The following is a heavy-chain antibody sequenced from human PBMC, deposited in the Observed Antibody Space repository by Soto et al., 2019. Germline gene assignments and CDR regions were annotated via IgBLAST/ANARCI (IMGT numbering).Heavy chain of an antibody. CDR2: IIPIFGTG. J-gene: IGHJ6*02. V-gene: IGHV1-69*13. CDR3: ARVKGRTGTTHYYYYYGMDV. Sequence: GASVKVSCKASGGTFSSYAISCVRQAPGQGLEWMGGIIPIFGTGNYAQKFQGRVTITADESTSTAYMELSSLRSEDTAVYYCARVKGRTGTTHYYYYYGMDVWGQGTTVTVSS. D-gene: IGHD1-7*01. CDR1: GGTFSSYA.